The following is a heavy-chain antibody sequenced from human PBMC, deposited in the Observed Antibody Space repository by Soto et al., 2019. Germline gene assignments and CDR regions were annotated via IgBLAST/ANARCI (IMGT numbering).Heavy chain of an antibody. J-gene: IGHJ4*02. V-gene: IGHV3-9*01. CDR3: VKDSESSGYLTHLDY. CDR1: GFTFDDCD. CDR2: LTWNGEVL. Sequence: PGGSLRLSCVASGFTFDDCDIHWVRQTPGKGLEWVSGLTWNGEVLGYADSVKGRFTISRDNAKNSLYLEMNSLRPEDTALYYCVKDSESSGYLTHLDYWGQGTLVTVSS. D-gene: IGHD3-22*01.